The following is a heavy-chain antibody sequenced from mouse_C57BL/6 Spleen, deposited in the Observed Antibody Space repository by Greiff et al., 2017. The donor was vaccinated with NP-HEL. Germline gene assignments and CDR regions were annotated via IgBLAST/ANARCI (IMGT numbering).Heavy chain of an antibody. Sequence: EVQLQESGGGLVKPGGSLKLSCAASGFTFSDYGMHWVRQAPEKGLEWVAYISSGSSTIYYADTVKGRFTISRDNAKNTLFLQMTSLRSEDTAMYYCARPDYYGSTLYAMDYWGQGTSVTVSS. CDR3: ARPDYYGSTLYAMDY. J-gene: IGHJ4*01. CDR1: GFTFSDYG. V-gene: IGHV5-17*01. CDR2: ISSGSSTI. D-gene: IGHD1-1*01.